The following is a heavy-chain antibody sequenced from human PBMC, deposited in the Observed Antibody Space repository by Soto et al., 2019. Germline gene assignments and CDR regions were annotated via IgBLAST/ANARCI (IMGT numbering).Heavy chain of an antibody. CDR2: IYYSGST. D-gene: IGHD2-8*01. Sequence: PSETLSLTCTVSGGSISSGDYYWSWIRQPPGKGLEWIGYIYYSGSTYYNPSLKSRVTISVDTSKNQFSLKLSSVTAADTAVYYCASVGTNGVCYHFDYWGQGTLVTVSS. J-gene: IGHJ4*02. CDR3: ASVGTNGVCYHFDY. V-gene: IGHV4-30-4*01. CDR1: GGSISSGDYY.